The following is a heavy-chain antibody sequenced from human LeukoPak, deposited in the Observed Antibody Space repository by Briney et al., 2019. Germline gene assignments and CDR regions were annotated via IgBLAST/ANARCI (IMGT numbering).Heavy chain of an antibody. Sequence: PSETLSLTCTVSGGSVSSGSYYWSWIRQPPGKGLEWIGEINHSGSTNYNPSLKSRVTISVDTSKNQFSLKLSSVTAADTAVYYCARGLLWFGELRFDYWGQGTLVTVSS. V-gene: IGHV4-39*07. D-gene: IGHD3-10*01. J-gene: IGHJ4*02. CDR1: GGSVSSGSYY. CDR3: ARGLLWFGELRFDY. CDR2: INHSGST.